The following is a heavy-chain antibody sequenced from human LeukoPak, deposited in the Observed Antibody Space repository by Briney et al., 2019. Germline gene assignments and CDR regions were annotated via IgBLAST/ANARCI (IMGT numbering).Heavy chain of an antibody. CDR2: INPNSGDT. CDR1: GYTFTGYY. J-gene: IGHJ4*02. Sequence: GASVKVSCKASGYTFTGYYMHWVRQAPGQGLEWMGWINPNSGDTNYAQKFQGRVTMTRDTSISTAYMELSSLRSDDTAVYYCVKTQKGVETATTRFDYWGQGTLVNVSS. D-gene: IGHD5-24*01. CDR3: VKTQKGVETATTRFDY. V-gene: IGHV1-2*02.